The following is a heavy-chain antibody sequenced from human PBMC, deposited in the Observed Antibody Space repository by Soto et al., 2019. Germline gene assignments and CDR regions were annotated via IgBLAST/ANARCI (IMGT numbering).Heavy chain of an antibody. D-gene: IGHD3-10*01. CDR3: ASRKSSPYFDY. J-gene: IGHJ4*02. V-gene: IGHV4-4*02. CDR2: IYYSGST. Sequence: SETLSLTCAVSGGSISSSYWWSWVRQPPGKGLEWIGYIYYSGSTYYNPSLKSRVTISVDTSKNQFSLKLSSVTAADTAVYYCASRKSSPYFDYWGQGTLVTVSS. CDR1: GGSISSSYW.